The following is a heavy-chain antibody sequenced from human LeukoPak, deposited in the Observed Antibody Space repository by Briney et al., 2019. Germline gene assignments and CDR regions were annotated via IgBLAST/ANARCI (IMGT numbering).Heavy chain of an antibody. CDR2: ISGSGGST. D-gene: IGHD3-22*01. J-gene: IGHJ3*02. Sequence: GGSLRPSCAASGFTFSSYAMSWVRQAPGKGLEWVSAISGSGGSTYYADSVKGRFTISRDNSKNTLYLQMNSLRAEDTAVYYCATYYYDSSGYYSGGLDAFDIWGQGTMVTVSS. CDR3: ATYYYDSSGYYSGGLDAFDI. V-gene: IGHV3-23*01. CDR1: GFTFSSYA.